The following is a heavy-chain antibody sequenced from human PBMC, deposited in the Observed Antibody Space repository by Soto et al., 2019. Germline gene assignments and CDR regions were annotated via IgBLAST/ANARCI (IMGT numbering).Heavy chain of an antibody. CDR1: GFTFTTYS. CDR2: VSWDGKVK. CDR3: AKEDSNDNWYFDF. V-gene: IGHV3-30*18. J-gene: IGHJ2*01. Sequence: QVQLAESGGGVVQPGRSLRLSCVASGFTFTTYSIHWLRQAPGKGLEWVSVVSWDGKVKYYADSVKGRFTASRDNFKNTAFLEMNSLTTEDTSVYYCAKEDSNDNWYFDFWGRGTPVTVSS. D-gene: IGHD3-22*01.